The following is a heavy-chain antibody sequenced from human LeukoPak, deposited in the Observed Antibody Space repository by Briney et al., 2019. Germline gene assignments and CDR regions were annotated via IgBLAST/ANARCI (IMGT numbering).Heavy chain of an antibody. V-gene: IGHV4-30-2*01. CDR2: TYHSGST. J-gene: IGHJ3*02. D-gene: IGHD3-22*01. CDR3: ARTKYYYDSSGYHRGAFDI. Sequence: SETLSLTCAVSGGSISSGGYSWSWIRQPPGKGLEWIGYTYHSGSTYYNPSLKSRVTISVDRSKNQFSLKLSSVTAADTAVYYCARTKYYYDSSGYHRGAFDIWGQGTMVTVSS. CDR1: GGSISSGGYS.